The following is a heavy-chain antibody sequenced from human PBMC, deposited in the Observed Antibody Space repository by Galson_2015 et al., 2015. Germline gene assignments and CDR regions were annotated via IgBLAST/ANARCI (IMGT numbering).Heavy chain of an antibody. J-gene: IGHJ3*02. V-gene: IGHV7-4-1*02. CDR3: ARDQGSSPVDAFDI. CDR1: GYTFTTYA. Sequence: SVKVSCKASGYTFTTYAMNWVRQAPGQGLEWMGWINTNTGNPSYAQDFTGRFAFSLDTSVSTAYLQISSLKAEDTAVYYCARDQGSSPVDAFDIWGQGTMVTVSS. D-gene: IGHD3-10*01. CDR2: INTNTGNP.